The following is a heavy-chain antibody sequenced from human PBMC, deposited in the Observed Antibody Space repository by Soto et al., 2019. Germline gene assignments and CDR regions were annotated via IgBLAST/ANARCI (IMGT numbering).Heavy chain of an antibody. J-gene: IGHJ6*02. Sequence: GGSLRLSCVASGFVFKNYEMNWVRQAPGKGLEWISYISNSGNTIYVADSMRGRFTISRDNAKNSLFLQMNSLRADDTAVYYCARDIDNRDYYYGLDVWGQGTTVTVCS. CDR2: ISNSGNTI. CDR3: ARDIDNRDYYYGLDV. V-gene: IGHV3-48*03. D-gene: IGHD1-20*01. CDR1: GFVFKNYE.